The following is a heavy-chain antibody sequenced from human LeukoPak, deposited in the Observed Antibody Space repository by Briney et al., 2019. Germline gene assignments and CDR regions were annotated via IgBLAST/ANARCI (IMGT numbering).Heavy chain of an antibody. Sequence: PGGSLRLSCAASGFTFSSYAMHWVRQAPGKGLEWVAVISYDGSNKYYADSVKGRFTISRDNSKNTLYLQMNSLRAEDTAVYYCAKGGAARPSFDYWGQGTLVTVSS. J-gene: IGHJ4*02. D-gene: IGHD6-6*01. CDR3: AKGGAARPSFDY. CDR2: ISYDGSNK. V-gene: IGHV3-30-3*01. CDR1: GFTFSSYA.